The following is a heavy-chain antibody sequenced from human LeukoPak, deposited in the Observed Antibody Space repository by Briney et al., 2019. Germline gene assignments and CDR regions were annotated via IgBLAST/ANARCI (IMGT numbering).Heavy chain of an antibody. D-gene: IGHD5-18*01. CDR1: NFTFSSYT. V-gene: IGHV3-21*01. Sequence: GGSLRLSCVGSNFTFSSYTLNWVRQAPGKGLEWLSSISSSGSNVYYADSVKGRFTISRDNAKTSLFLQMNSLRAEDSAVYYCATLNSFGNDYWGQGVLVTVSS. CDR3: ATLNSFGNDY. J-gene: IGHJ4*02. CDR2: ISSSGSNV.